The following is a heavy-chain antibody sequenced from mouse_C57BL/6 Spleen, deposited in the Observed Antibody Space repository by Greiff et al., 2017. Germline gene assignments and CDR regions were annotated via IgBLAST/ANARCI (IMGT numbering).Heavy chain of an antibody. Sequence: QVQLQQSGPELVKPGASVKLSCKASGYTFTSYDINWVKQRPGQGLEWIGGIYPRDGSTKYNEKFKGKATLTVDTSSSTAYMELHSLTSADAAVYSCASEEYYGSSWRGFAYWGQGTLVTVSA. D-gene: IGHD1-1*01. J-gene: IGHJ3*01. CDR3: ASEEYYGSSWRGFAY. V-gene: IGHV1-85*01. CDR2: IYPRDGST. CDR1: GYTFTSYD.